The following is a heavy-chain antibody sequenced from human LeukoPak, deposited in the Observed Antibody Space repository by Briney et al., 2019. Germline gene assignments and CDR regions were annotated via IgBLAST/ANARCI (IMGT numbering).Heavy chain of an antibody. CDR1: GFTFSRYG. Sequence: GGSLRLSCVASGFTFSRYGMHWVRQAPGKGLEWVAVMWNDGSNKYYADSVKGRFIISRDNTKNTLYLQMNSLRAEDTAVYCCARDREYSSSFCDYWGQGTLVTVSS. CDR2: MWNDGSNK. D-gene: IGHD6-6*01. CDR3: ARDREYSSSFCDY. V-gene: IGHV3-33*01. J-gene: IGHJ4*02.